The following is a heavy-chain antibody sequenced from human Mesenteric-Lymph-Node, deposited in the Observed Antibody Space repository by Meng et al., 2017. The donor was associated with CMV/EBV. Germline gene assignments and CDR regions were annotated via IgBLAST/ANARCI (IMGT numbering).Heavy chain of an antibody. J-gene: IGHJ4*02. Sequence: SETLSLTCTVSGGSISSGGYYWSWIRQHPGKGLEWIGYIYYSGSTYYNPSLKSRVTISVDTSKNQFSLKLSSVTAADTAVYYCARLRYYYDSSDQFDYWGQGTLVTVSS. CDR2: IYYSGST. CDR1: GGSISSGGYY. CDR3: ARLRYYYDSSDQFDY. D-gene: IGHD3-22*01. V-gene: IGHV4-31*03.